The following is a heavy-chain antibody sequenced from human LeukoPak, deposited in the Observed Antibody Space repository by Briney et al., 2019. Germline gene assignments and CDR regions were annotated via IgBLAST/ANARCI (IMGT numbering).Heavy chain of an antibody. CDR2: INADSSTI. J-gene: IGHJ4*02. CDR1: GFTFSTYN. V-gene: IGHV3-48*01. D-gene: IGHD3-22*01. CDR3: VRDNSRGQSLGVIY. Sequence: GGSLRLSCAASGFTFSTYNMNWVRQAPGKGLEWISYINADSSTIQYADSVRGRFTTSRDNAKNALYLQMNSLRAEDTAVYYCVRDNSRGQSLGVIYWGQGSLVTVSS.